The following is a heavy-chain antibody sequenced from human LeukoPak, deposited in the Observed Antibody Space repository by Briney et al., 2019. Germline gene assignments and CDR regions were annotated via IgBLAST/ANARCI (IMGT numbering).Heavy chain of an antibody. CDR3: AKDLGLEWFPDYYYYGMDV. J-gene: IGHJ6*02. D-gene: IGHD3-3*01. Sequence: PGGSLRLSCAASGFTFSSYAMSWVRQAPGKGLEWVSAISGSGGSTYYADSVKGRFTISRDNSKNTLYLQMNSLRDEDTAVYYCAKDLGLEWFPDYYYYGMDVWGQGTTVTVSS. V-gene: IGHV3-23*01. CDR1: GFTFSSYA. CDR2: ISGSGGST.